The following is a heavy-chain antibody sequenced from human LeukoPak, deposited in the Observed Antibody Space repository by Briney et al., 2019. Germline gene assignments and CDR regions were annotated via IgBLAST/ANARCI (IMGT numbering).Heavy chain of an antibody. CDR1: GGSISSTNW. J-gene: IGHJ4*02. Sequence: PSETLSLTCAVSGGSISSTNWWSWVRQPPGKGLEWIGEIYRSGNTNYNPSLKSRVTISVDTSKNQFSLKLSSVTAADTAVYYCARGQHDDLGYWGQGTLVTVSS. CDR3: ARGQHDDLGY. CDR2: IYRSGNT. D-gene: IGHD1-1*01. V-gene: IGHV4-4*02.